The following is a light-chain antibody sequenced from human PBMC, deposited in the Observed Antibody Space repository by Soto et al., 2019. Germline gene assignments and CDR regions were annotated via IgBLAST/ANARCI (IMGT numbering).Light chain of an antibody. V-gene: IGKV1-5*03. CDR3: QPHNGYRWT. Sequence: DIQMTQPPSSRRAAGGDGVTSAGRADQSISAWLAWYQQKPGKAPNLLIYKASRLETGVPSRFSGSGSGTAFTLTISSLQPEDFATYYCQPHNGYRWTFGQGTKVDTK. J-gene: IGKJ1*01. CDR1: QSISAW. CDR2: KAS.